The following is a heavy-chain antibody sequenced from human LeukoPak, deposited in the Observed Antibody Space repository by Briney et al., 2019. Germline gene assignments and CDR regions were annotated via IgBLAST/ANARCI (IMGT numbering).Heavy chain of an antibody. D-gene: IGHD3-22*01. CDR3: ARDYYDSSGYYSGDAFDI. Sequence: PSETLSLTCTVSGGSFSSGSYYWRWIRQPPGKGLEWIGYIYYSGSTNYNPSLKSRVTISVDTSKNQFSLKLSSVTAADTAVYYCARDYYDSSGYYSGDAFDIWGQGTMVTVSS. CDR2: IYYSGST. J-gene: IGHJ3*02. V-gene: IGHV4-61*01. CDR1: GGSFSSGSYY.